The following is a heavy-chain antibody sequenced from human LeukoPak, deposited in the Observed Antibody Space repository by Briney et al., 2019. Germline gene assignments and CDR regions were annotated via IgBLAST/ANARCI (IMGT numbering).Heavy chain of an antibody. J-gene: IGHJ3*02. CDR2: IIYSGTT. Sequence: KPSETLSLTCTVSGGSISGSNYYWGWVRQSPEKGLEWIGSIIYSGTTHYDPSLRSRVTISVDTSKSQFSLRLTSVTAADTAVYYCARGARGFYTAMVIYAFDIWGQGTMVTVSS. CDR3: ARGARGFYTAMVIYAFDI. D-gene: IGHD5-18*01. CDR1: GGSISGSNYY. V-gene: IGHV4-39*01.